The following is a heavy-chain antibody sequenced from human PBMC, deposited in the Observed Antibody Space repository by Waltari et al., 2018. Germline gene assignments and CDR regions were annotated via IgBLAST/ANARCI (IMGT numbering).Heavy chain of an antibody. D-gene: IGHD3-3*01. CDR3: ARAPYYDFWSGSGPFDY. V-gene: IGHV3-53*01. J-gene: IGHJ4*02. Sequence: EVQLVESGGGLIQPGGSLRLSCAASGFTGSSNYMRWVGQATGKGLEWVSVIYSGGSTYYADSVKGRFTISRDNSKNTLYLQMNSLRAEDTAVYYCARAPYYDFWSGSGPFDYWGQGTLVTVSS. CDR1: GFTGSSNY. CDR2: IYSGGST.